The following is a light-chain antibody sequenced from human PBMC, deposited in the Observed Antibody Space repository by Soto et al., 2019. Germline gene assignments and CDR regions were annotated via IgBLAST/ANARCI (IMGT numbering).Light chain of an antibody. V-gene: IGLV2-14*01. Sequence: QSVLTQPAAVSGSPGQSLTISCTGTSSDIGGYNSVSWYQQYPGKAPRLMIYGVNNRPSDISYRFSGSKSGNTASLTISGLQAEDEADYFCSSYSTSNTLFGGGTQLTVL. CDR2: GVN. CDR1: SSDIGGYNS. CDR3: SSYSTSNTL. J-gene: IGLJ2*01.